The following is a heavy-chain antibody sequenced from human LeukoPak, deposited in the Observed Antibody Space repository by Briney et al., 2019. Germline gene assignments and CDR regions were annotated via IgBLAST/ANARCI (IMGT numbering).Heavy chain of an antibody. Sequence: ASVKASCKASGYTFTGYYMHWVRQAPGQGLEWMGWINPNSGGTNYAQKFQGWVTMTRDTSISTAYMELSRLRSDDTAVYYCARGGEYSSSSSHYYYGMDVWGQGTTVTVSS. D-gene: IGHD6-6*01. CDR2: INPNSGGT. V-gene: IGHV1-2*04. CDR3: ARGGEYSSSSSHYYYGMDV. CDR1: GYTFTGYY. J-gene: IGHJ6*02.